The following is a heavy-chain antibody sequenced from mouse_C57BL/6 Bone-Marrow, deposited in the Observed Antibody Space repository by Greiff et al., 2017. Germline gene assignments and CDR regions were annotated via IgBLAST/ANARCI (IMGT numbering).Heavy chain of an antibody. Sequence: ESGAELVKPGASVKLSCKASGYTFTEYTIHWVKQRSGQGLEWIGWFYPGSGSIKYNEKFKDKATLTADKSSSTVYMGLSRLTSEDSAVYFCARHEEEVSSYPAWFAYWGQGTLVTVSA. J-gene: IGHJ3*01. D-gene: IGHD1-1*01. CDR1: GYTFTEYT. CDR2: FYPGSGSI. V-gene: IGHV1-62-2*01. CDR3: ARHEEEVSSYPAWFAY.